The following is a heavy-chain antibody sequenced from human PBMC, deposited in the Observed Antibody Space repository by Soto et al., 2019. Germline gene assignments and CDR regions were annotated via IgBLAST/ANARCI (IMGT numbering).Heavy chain of an antibody. V-gene: IGHV1-2*02. J-gene: IGHJ4*02. Sequence: ASVKVSCKASGYNFNGYYLHWLRQASGQGLEWMGWIVPNSGGTYSAQKFQGRLTLTRDSSISTTYLELSSLTSDDTAVYYCARGFLYCSDGARYVDSWGQGTLVTVSS. CDR2: IVPNSGGT. D-gene: IGHD2-15*01. CDR3: ARGFLYCSDGARYVDS. CDR1: GYNFNGYY.